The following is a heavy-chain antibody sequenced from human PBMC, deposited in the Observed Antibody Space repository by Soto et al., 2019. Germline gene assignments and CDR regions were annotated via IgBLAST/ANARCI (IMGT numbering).Heavy chain of an antibody. CDR3: ARSSPDYGEVYYYYYYMDV. CDR2: INSDGSST. J-gene: IGHJ6*03. V-gene: IGHV3-74*01. Sequence: GGSLRLSCAASGFTFSSYWMHWVRQAPGKGLVWVSRINSDGSSTSYADSVKGRFTISRDNAKNTLYLQMNSLRAEDTAVYYCARSSPDYGEVYYYYYYMDVWGKGTTVTVSS. CDR1: GFTFSSYW. D-gene: IGHD4-17*01.